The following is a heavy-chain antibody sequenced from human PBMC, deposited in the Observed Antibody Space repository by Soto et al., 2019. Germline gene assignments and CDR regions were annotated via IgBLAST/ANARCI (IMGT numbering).Heavy chain of an antibody. CDR3: AKGVSGYVTD. CDR1: GGSMSSYY. J-gene: IGHJ1*01. V-gene: IGHV4-59*01. Sequence: SETPSLTCTVSGGSMSSYYWSWIRQPPGKGLESIGYIYYSGSTNYNPSLKSRVTISVDTSKNQFSLKVSSVTAADTAVYYCAKGVSGYVTDWGQGTLVTVSS. D-gene: IGHD5-12*01. CDR2: IYYSGST.